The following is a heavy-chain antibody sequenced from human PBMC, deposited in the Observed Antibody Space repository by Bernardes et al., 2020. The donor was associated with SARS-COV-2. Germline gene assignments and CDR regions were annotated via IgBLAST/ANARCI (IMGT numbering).Heavy chain of an antibody. D-gene: IGHD6-19*01. V-gene: IGHV1-3*01. CDR2: INAGNGNT. J-gene: IGHJ5*02. CDR1: GYTFTSYA. CDR3: ARNRRNSSGWAGGWFDP. Sequence: ASVKVSCKASGYTFTSYAMHWVRQAPGQRLEWMGWINAGNGNTKYSQKFQGRVTITRDTSASTAYMELSSLRSEDTAVYYCARNRRNSSGWAGGWFDPWGQGTLVTVSS.